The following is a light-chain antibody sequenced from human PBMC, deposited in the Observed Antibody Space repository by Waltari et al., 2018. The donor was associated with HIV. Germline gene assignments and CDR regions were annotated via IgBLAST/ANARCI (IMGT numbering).Light chain of an antibody. CDR1: STKIGAGSD. CDR3: QSFDSSLTTSGVI. V-gene: IGLV1-40*01. J-gene: IGLJ2*01. Sequence: QFVLTLPPSVSGAPGQRVPISRPGRSTKIGAGSDVHWYKQLPGTAPKLLIYANINRPSGVPDRFSGSKSGSSASLAITGLQAEDEAHYYCQSFDSSLTTSGVIFGGGTKLTVL. CDR2: ANI.